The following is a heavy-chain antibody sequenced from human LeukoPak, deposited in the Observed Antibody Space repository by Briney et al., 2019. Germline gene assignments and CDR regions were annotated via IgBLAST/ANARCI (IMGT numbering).Heavy chain of an antibody. D-gene: IGHD4-23*01. V-gene: IGHV4-34*01. Sequence: SETLSLTCAVYGGPLRGFFWSWIRQAPGKGLEWIGAISHSGSSNYNPSLKSRINISLDTSKSQFSLRLSSVTAADTAVYYCARGIFYGGRNQYIWLDLWGQGTLVTVSS. CDR3: ARGIFYGGRNQYIWLDL. CDR2: ISHSGSS. J-gene: IGHJ5*02. CDR1: GGPLRGFF.